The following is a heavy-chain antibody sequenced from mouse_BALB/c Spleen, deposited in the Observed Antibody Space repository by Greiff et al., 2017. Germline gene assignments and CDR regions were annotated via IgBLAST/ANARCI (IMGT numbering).Heavy chain of an antibody. D-gene: IGHD1-1*01. Sequence: EVQGVESGGGLVQPGGSRKLSCAASGFTFSSFGMHWVRQAPEKGLEWVAYISSGSSTTYYADTVKGRFTITGDNPKNTLYLQITSLRSEDTAIYYCARAKYGSRDAMDYWGQGTSVTVSS. CDR3: ARAKYGSRDAMDY. CDR1: GFTFSSFG. CDR2: ISSGSSTT. V-gene: IGHV5-17*02. J-gene: IGHJ4*01.